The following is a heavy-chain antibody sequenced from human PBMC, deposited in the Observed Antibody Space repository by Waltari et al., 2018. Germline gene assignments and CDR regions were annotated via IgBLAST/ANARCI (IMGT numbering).Heavy chain of an antibody. Sequence: QVQLQESGPGLVTPSETLSLTCAVSGYSISSGYYWGWIRQPPGKGLEWIGGISHSGSTYYNPSLKSRVTISVDTSKNQFSLKLSSVTAADTAMYYCARLWYSNYPDYWGQGTLVTVSS. V-gene: IGHV4-38-2*01. CDR1: GYSISSGYY. D-gene: IGHD4-4*01. J-gene: IGHJ4*02. CDR3: ARLWYSNYPDY. CDR2: ISHSGST.